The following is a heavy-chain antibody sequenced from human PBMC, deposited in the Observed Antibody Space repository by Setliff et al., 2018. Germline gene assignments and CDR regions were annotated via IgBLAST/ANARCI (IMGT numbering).Heavy chain of an antibody. CDR3: AKGGTYRYFDF. CDR1: GGSISSSDLY. J-gene: IGHJ4*02. CDR2: VYYSGTA. V-gene: IGHV4-61*05. D-gene: IGHD1-26*01. Sequence: PSETLSLTCTVSGGSISSSDLYWGWIRQPPGKGLEFIGYVYYSGTAKYDPSLESRAIMSVDASKNQISLKLNSVTAADTAVYYCAKGGTYRYFDFWGQGALVTVSS.